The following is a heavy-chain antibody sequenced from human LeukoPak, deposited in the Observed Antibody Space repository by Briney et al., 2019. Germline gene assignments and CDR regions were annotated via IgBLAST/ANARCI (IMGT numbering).Heavy chain of an antibody. CDR1: GFTFADAW. Sequence: PGGSLRLSCAASGFTFADAWMNWVRQAPGKGLEWVGRSKSKTDGGTTDYAAPVKGRFTISRDDSKNTLYLQLDSLKTEDTAGYYCNARNKGEAYYYRGMDVWGQGTTVTVSS. V-gene: IGHV3-15*07. CDR2: SKSKTDGGTT. D-gene: IGHD3-16*01. CDR3: NARNKGEAYYYRGMDV. J-gene: IGHJ6*02.